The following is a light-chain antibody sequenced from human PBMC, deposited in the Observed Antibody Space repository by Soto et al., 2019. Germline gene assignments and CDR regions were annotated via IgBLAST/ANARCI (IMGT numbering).Light chain of an antibody. V-gene: IGKV3D-15*01. CDR1: QYINTR. CDR3: QQYFEWPPMT. CDR2: QTS. Sequence: EIVLTQSPATLSSFPGDRVTLSCRASQYINTRLAWYQHRPGQAPRLLIYQTSIRAAGIPARFSGSGSGTESTLTISSLQSEDSAIYYCQQYFEWPPMTFGQGTKVDIK. J-gene: IGKJ1*01.